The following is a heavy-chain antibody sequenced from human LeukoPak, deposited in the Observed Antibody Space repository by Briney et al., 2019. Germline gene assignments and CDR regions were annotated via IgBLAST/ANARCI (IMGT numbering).Heavy chain of an antibody. CDR3: AKSLPGGSGSSNY. J-gene: IGHJ4*02. CDR1: GFTFSSYG. Sequence: PGGSLRLSCAASGFTFSSYGVHWVRQAPGKGLEWVAVIWYDGSHKYYADSVKGRFTISRDNSKNTLYLEMNSLRAEDTAVYYCAKSLPGGSGSSNYWGQGTLVTVSS. V-gene: IGHV3-33*03. D-gene: IGHD3-10*01. CDR2: IWYDGSHK.